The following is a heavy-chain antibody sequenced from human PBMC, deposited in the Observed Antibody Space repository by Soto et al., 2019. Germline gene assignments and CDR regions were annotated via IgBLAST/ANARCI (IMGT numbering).Heavy chain of an antibody. D-gene: IGHD3-10*01. V-gene: IGHV4-31*03. CDR3: ARGPGTMAKIDY. Sequence: PSETLSLSCTVSGGSISIGGYYWSWIRQHPGKGLEWIGYIYYSGSTYYNPSLESRVTISVDTSKNQFSLKLSSVTAADTAVYYCARGPGTMAKIDYWGQGTLVTVSS. CDR1: GGSISIGGYY. J-gene: IGHJ4*02. CDR2: IYYSGST.